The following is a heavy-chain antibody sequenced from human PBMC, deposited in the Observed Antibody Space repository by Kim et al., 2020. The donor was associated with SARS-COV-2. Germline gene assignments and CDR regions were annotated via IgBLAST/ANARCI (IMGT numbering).Heavy chain of an antibody. J-gene: IGHJ5*02. Sequence: GGSLRLSCAGSGFPFSSHGMSWVRRAPGRGLEWVSGITGSRTTYYAHSVKGRFTISRENSKNTVYLQMNSLRVEDTAMYYCAKDHQFGAPPSIWFDTWGQGNVVAVSS. CDR3: AKDHQFGAPPSIWFDT. V-gene: IGHV3-23*01. CDR1: GFPFSSHG. D-gene: IGHD3-10*01. CDR2: ITGSRTT.